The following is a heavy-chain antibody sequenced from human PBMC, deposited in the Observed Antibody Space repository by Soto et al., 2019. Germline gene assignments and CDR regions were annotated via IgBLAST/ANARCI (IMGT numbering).Heavy chain of an antibody. J-gene: IGHJ3*02. D-gene: IGHD3-3*01. CDR1: GFTFADYA. Sequence: PGWSLRLSCSASGFTFADYAMHWVRQAPGKGLEWVSGISWNSGSIGYADSVKGRFTISRDNAKNSLYLQMNSLRAEDTALYYCAKYSTTFGVVINPYHPFYIWGHGTRV. CDR3: AKYSTTFGVVINPYHPFYI. V-gene: IGHV3-9*01. CDR2: ISWNSGSI.